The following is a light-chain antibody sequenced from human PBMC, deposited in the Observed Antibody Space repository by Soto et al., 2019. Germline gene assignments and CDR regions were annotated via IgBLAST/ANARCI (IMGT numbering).Light chain of an antibody. CDR3: QQYNSYSGM. Sequence: VLTQSPDSLAVSLGERATINCNSSQSVLYSSNNKNYLAWYQQKPGRAPKLLIFDASSLESGVPSRFSGNGSGTEFTLTISGLQPDDFASYYCQQYNSYSGMFGQGTKVDIK. CDR2: DAS. CDR1: QSVLYSSNNKNY. J-gene: IGKJ1*01. V-gene: IGKV4-1*01.